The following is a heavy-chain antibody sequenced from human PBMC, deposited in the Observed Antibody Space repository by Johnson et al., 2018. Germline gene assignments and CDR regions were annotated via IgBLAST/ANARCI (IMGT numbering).Heavy chain of an antibody. CDR1: GFTVSSNE. CDR3: AGGRDAKRYYYYYMDV. J-gene: IGHJ6*03. CDR2: IYSGGST. D-gene: IGHD3-9*01. Sequence: EVQLVETGGVLVQPGGSLRLSCAASGFTVSSNEMRWVRQAPGKGLEWVSVIYSGGSTYYADSVKGRFTISRANSKNTLYLQMNSPRAEDTAVYYWAGGRDAKRYYYYYMDVWGKGTTVTVSS. V-gene: IGHV3-66*02.